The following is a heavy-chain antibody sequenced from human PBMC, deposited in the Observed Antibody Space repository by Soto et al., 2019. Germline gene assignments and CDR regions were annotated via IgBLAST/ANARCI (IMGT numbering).Heavy chain of an antibody. CDR3: ARANNDYGDFWYFDY. CDR2: TRNKANSYTT. D-gene: IGHD4-17*01. CDR1: GFTFSDHY. V-gene: IGHV3-72*01. Sequence: GSLRLSCAASGFTFSDHYMDWVRQAPGKGLEWVGRTRNKANSYTTEYAASVKGRFTISRDDSKNSLYLQMNSLKTEDTAVYYCARANNDYGDFWYFDYWGQGTLVTVSS. J-gene: IGHJ4*02.